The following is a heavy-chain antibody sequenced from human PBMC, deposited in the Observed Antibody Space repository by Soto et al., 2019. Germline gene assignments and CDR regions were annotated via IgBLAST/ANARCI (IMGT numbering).Heavy chain of an antibody. CDR2: VYYTGYT. D-gene: IGHD3-22*01. Sequence: QVQLQESGPGLVKPSQTLSLTCSVSGGSISSDSYYWSWIRQSPGKGLEWIGYVYYTGYTYYNPSLKSRLSISVDTPKNQFSLKLSSVTAADTAAYFCARMHYRESSGYFSWTGRFDPWGQGTRVIVSS. CDR1: GGSISSDSYY. V-gene: IGHV4-30-4*01. CDR3: ARMHYRESSGYFSWTGRFDP. J-gene: IGHJ5*02.